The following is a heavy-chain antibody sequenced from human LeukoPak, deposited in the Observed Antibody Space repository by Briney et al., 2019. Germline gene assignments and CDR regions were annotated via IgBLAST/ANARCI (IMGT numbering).Heavy chain of an antibody. CDR2: INQDGSEK. CDR1: GFTFSSYW. V-gene: IGHV3-7*01. J-gene: IGHJ4*02. Sequence: GGSLRLSCAASGFTFSSYWMSWVRQAPGKGLEWVANINQDGSEKYYVDSVKGRFTISRDNAKNSLYLQMNSLGVDDTAVYYCARDGHGASWYYWGQGTLVTVSS. CDR3: ARDGHGASWYY. D-gene: IGHD6-13*01.